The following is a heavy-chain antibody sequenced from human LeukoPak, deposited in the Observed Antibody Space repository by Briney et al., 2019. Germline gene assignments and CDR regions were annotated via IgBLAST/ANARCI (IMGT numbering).Heavy chain of an antibody. V-gene: IGHV3-48*03. CDR2: IGSSGRTR. Sequence: GGSLRLSCAVSGFPFSFFEINWVRQAPGKGLEWVSNIGSSGRTRYYADSVKGRFSISRDNAKNSLYLQMNSLRVEDTGVYYCALLAVASDFDYWGQGALVTASS. CDR3: ALLAVASDFDY. J-gene: IGHJ4*02. D-gene: IGHD6-19*01. CDR1: GFPFSFFE.